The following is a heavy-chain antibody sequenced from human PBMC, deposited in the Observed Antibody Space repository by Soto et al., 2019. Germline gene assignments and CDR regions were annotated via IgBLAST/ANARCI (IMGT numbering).Heavy chain of an antibody. CDR1: VFTFSSYA. CDR3: AKQSGSHLKYYFDY. Sequence: TGWSLRLSCSASVFTFSSYAMSWFRQAPGKGLEWVSAISGSGGSTYYADSVKGRFTISGDNSKNTLYLQMNSLRAEDTAVYYCAKQSGSHLKYYFDYWGQGTLVTVSS. D-gene: IGHD6-25*01. CDR2: ISGSGGST. V-gene: IGHV3-23*01. J-gene: IGHJ4*02.